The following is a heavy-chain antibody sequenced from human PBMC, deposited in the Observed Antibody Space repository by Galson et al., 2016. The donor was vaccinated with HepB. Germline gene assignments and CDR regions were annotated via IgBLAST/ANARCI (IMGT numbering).Heavy chain of an antibody. V-gene: IGHV3-30*03. J-gene: IGHJ2*01. CDR3: ARDRGSDWYFDL. CDR2: NTSDGSNA. CDR1: GLSFSDDG. D-gene: IGHD3-10*01. Sequence: SMRLSCAASGLSFSDDGMHWVRQDPGKGREGVAANTSDGSNAYYADSVKGRFTISRDNAKKTLHLQMNSRRTDDTAVYYCARDRGSDWYFDLWGRGTLVTVSS.